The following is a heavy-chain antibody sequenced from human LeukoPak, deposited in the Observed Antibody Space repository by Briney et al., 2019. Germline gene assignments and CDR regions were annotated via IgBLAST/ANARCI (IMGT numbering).Heavy chain of an antibody. CDR2: ISGNGGRT. D-gene: IGHD3-16*01. CDR1: GFTFSSYG. CDR3: ARGPGGVFDY. V-gene: IGHV3-23*01. J-gene: IGHJ4*02. Sequence: PGGSLRLSCAASGFTFSSYGMSWVRQAPGKGLEWVSSISGNGGRTYYADSVKGRFTISRDNSKNMLYLQMNSLRAEDTAVYYCARGPGGVFDYWGQGTLVTVSS.